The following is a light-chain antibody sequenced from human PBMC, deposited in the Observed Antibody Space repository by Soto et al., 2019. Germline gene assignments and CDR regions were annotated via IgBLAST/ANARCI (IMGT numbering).Light chain of an antibody. Sequence: QSALTQPASVSGSPGQSITISCTGTTSDVGAYNYVSWYQQHPGKAPEVMIYGVTDRPSGVSNRFSGSKSGNTASLTISGLQAEDEADYYCSSYTSSRTWVFGGGTKLTVL. CDR2: GVT. V-gene: IGLV2-14*01. CDR1: TSDVGAYNY. J-gene: IGLJ3*02. CDR3: SSYTSSRTWV.